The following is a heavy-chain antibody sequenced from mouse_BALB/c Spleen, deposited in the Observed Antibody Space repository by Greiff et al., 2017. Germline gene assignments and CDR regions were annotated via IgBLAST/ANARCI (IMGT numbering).Heavy chain of an antibody. D-gene: IGHD2-12*01. CDR3: ARLRPGPWFAY. CDR1: GFTFSSYT. J-gene: IGHJ3*01. CDR2: ISNGGGST. Sequence: EVQGVESGGGSVQPGGSLKLSCAASGFTFSSYTMSWVRQTPEKRLEWVAYISNGGGSTYYPDTVKGRFTISRDNAKNTLYLQMSSLKSEDTAMYYCARLRPGPWFAYWGQGTLVTVSA. V-gene: IGHV5-12-2*01.